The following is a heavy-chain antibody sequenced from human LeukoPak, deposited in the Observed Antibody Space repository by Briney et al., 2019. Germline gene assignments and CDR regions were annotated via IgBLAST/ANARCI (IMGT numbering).Heavy chain of an antibody. D-gene: IGHD1-26*01. Sequence: ASVKVSCKASGYTFTSYGISWVRQAPGQGLEWMGWISAYNGNTNYAQKFQGRVTMTRDTSISTAYMELSRLRSDDTAVYYCARPRGSLDYFDYWGQGTLVTVSS. CDR3: ARPRGSLDYFDY. CDR2: ISAYNGNT. V-gene: IGHV1-18*01. CDR1: GYTFTSYG. J-gene: IGHJ4*02.